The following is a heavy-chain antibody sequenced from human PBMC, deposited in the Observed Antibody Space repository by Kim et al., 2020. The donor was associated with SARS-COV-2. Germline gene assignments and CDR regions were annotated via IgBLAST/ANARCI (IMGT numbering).Heavy chain of an antibody. J-gene: IGHJ4*02. V-gene: IGHV1-69*04. CDR2: IIPILGIA. CDR1: GGTFSSYA. D-gene: IGHD3-22*01. CDR3: ARTPPYDSSSFDY. Sequence: SVKVSCKASGGTFSSYAISWVRQAPGQGLEWMGRIIPILGIANYAQKFQGRVTITADKSTSTAYMELSSLRSEDTAVYYCARTPPYDSSSFDYWGQGTLVTVSS.